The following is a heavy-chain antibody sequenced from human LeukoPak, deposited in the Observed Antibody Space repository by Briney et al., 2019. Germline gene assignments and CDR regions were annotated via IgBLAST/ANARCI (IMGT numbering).Heavy chain of an antibody. CDR2: INHSGST. Sequence: PSETLSLTCAVYGGSFSGYYWSWIRQPPGKGLEWIGEINHSGSTNYNPSLKSRVTISVDTSKNQFSLKLSSVTAADTAVYYCARLESTAWYHSLWGQGTMVTVSS. V-gene: IGHV4-34*01. CDR3: ARLESTAWYHSL. J-gene: IGHJ3*01. D-gene: IGHD6-19*01. CDR1: GGSFSGYY.